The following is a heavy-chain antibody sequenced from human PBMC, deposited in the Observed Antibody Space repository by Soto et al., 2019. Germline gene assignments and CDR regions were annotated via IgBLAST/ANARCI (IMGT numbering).Heavy chain of an antibody. Sequence: TSETLSLTCAVYGGSFSGYYWTWIRQPPGTGLEWIGEINHSGSTNYNPSLKSRVTISVDTSKNQFSLKLTSVTAADTAVYYCAAKPYNWNIWMVYWGPGIMVTVSS. CDR1: GGSFSGYY. CDR3: AAKPYNWNIWMVY. J-gene: IGHJ4*02. CDR2: INHSGST. D-gene: IGHD1-1*01. V-gene: IGHV4-34*01.